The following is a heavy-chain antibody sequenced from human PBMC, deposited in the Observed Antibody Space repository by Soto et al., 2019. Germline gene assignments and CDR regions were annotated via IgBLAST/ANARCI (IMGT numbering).Heavy chain of an antibody. D-gene: IGHD1-7*01. CDR2: IWHDGSEI. V-gene: IGHV3-33*01. CDR1: DSIFFGYG. CDR3: ARDEIGGTAFRWFLDY. Sequence: QVQLEQSGGGVVQPGGTLTLSGIVPDSIFFGYGMHWVRQAPDKGLEWVAVIWHDGSEIYYADSVKGRFTISRDNSKNALYLQMNSLRAEDTAVYYCARDEIGGTAFRWFLDYWGQGTLVTVSS. J-gene: IGHJ4*02.